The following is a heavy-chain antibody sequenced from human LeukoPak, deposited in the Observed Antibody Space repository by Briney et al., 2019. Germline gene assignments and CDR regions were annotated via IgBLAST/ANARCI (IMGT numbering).Heavy chain of an antibody. V-gene: IGHV3-74*01. CDR1: GFTFRRYW. CDR2: IASDGNNR. D-gene: IGHD2-15*01. CDR3: AKQLGYCCDGSCYFSY. J-gene: IGHJ4*02. Sequence: GGSLRLSCAASGFTFRRYWMNWVRQVPGKGLVWVSRIASDGNNRDYADSVKGRFTISRDNSKSTMWLQMNSLRAEDTAVYYCAKQLGYCCDGSCYFSYWGQGTLVTVSS.